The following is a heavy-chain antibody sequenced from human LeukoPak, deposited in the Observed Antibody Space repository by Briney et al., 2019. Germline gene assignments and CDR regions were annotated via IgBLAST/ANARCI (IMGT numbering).Heavy chain of an antibody. J-gene: IGHJ4*02. CDR1: GFTFSSYG. CDR3: AEGSSSFDY. V-gene: IGHV3-30*03. D-gene: IGHD6-6*01. CDR2: ISYDGSNK. Sequence: PGRSLRLSCAASGFTFSSYGMHWVRQAPGKGLEWVAVISYDGSNKYYADSVKGRFTISRDNSKNTLYLQMNSLRAEDTAVYYCAEGSSSFDYWGQGILVTVSS.